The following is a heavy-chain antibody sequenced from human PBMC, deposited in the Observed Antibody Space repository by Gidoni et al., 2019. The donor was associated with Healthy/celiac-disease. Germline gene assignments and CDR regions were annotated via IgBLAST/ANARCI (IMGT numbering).Heavy chain of an antibody. Sequence: QVQLVQSGAEVKKPGASVTVSCKASGYTFTSHGISWVRQAPCQGLEWMGWISAYNGNTNYAQKLQGRVTMTTDTSTSTAYMELRSLRSDDTAVYYCAREIVVVPAAIGPEDHYYYYGMDVWGQGTTVTVSS. CDR2: ISAYNGNT. CDR3: AREIVVVPAAIGPEDHYYYYGMDV. D-gene: IGHD2-2*02. CDR1: GYTFTSHG. V-gene: IGHV1-18*01. J-gene: IGHJ6*02.